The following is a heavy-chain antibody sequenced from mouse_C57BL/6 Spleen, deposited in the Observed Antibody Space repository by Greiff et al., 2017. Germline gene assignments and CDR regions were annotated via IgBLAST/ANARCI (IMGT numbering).Heavy chain of an antibody. CDR2: ISYDGSN. CDR3: ARVTHYYGSSSYAMDY. Sequence: EVQLQESGPGLVKPSQSLSLTCSVTGYSITSGYYWNWIRQFPGNKLEWMGYISYDGSNNYNPSLKNRISLTRDTSKNQFFLKLNSVTTEDTATYYCARVTHYYGSSSYAMDYWGQGTSVTVSS. CDR1: GYSITSGYY. V-gene: IGHV3-6*01. J-gene: IGHJ4*01. D-gene: IGHD1-1*01.